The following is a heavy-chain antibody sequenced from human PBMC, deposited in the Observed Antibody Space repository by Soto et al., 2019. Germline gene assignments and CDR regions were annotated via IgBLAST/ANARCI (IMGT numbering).Heavy chain of an antibody. CDR1: GASISDNW. CDR2: IYHSGTT. D-gene: IGHD1-20*01. J-gene: IGHJ4*02. V-gene: IGHV4-4*02. Sequence: QVQLQESGPGLVKPSGTLSLTCAVSGASISDNWWSWVRQPPGKGLEWIGEIYHSGTTHYNPSLWGRVAMSVDKSTNRLSLNLSSVTAADTAVYYCARHITVPRTRGVDYWGQGTLVTVSS. CDR3: ARHITVPRTRGVDY.